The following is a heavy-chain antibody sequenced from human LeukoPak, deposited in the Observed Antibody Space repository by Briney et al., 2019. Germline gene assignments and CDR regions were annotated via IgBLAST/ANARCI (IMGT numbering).Heavy chain of an antibody. CDR1: GGTFSSYA. CDR2: IIPIFGTA. V-gene: IGHV1-69*13. J-gene: IGHJ5*02. CDR3: ARDPGSGYRTLHPFDP. Sequence: GASVKVSCKASGGTFSSYAISWVRQAPGQGLEWMGGIIPIFGTANYAQKFQGRVTITADESTSTAYMELSSLRSEDTAVYYCARDPGSGYRTLHPFDPWGQGTLVTVSS. D-gene: IGHD5-12*01.